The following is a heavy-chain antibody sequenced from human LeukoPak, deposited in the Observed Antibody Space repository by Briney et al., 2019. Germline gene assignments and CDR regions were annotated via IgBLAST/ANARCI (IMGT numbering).Heavy chain of an antibody. CDR1: GGSISSSSYY. V-gene: IGHV4-39*07. J-gene: IGHJ3*02. CDR2: IYYSGST. D-gene: IGHD1-26*01. CDR3: AIYRSGSYFAFDI. Sequence: SETLSLTCTVSGGSISSSSYYWGWIRQPPGKGLEWIGSIYYSGSTYYNPSLKSRVTISVDTSKNQFSLKLSSVTAADTAVYYCAIYRSGSYFAFDIWGQGTMVTVSS.